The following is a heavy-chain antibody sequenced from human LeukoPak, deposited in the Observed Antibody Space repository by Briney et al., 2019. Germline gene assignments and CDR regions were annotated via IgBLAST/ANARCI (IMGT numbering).Heavy chain of an antibody. CDR1: GFSFISYG. Sequence: GGSLSLSCAASGFSFISYGMHWVRQAPGKGREWVGVISDDGRSKDYADSVKGRFTISRDNSKDTLYLQMNSLRAEDTAVYYCAKRPSDYGDYVSYFDYWGQGTLVTVSS. CDR2: ISDDGRSK. CDR3: AKRPSDYGDYVSYFDY. V-gene: IGHV3-30*18. D-gene: IGHD4-17*01. J-gene: IGHJ4*02.